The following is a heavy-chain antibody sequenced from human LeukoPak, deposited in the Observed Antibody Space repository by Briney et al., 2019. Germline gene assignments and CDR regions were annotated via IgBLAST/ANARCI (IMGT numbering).Heavy chain of an antibody. CDR2: IYADGTT. J-gene: IGHJ4*02. CDR3: ARRSVPGRPGY. Sequence: GESLKISCAASGFTVSDNDIKWVRQAPGKGLEWVSLIYADGTTHYTDSVKGRFSISRDNSGNTVYLQMNSLRGEDTAVYYCARRSVPGRPGYWGQGTLVTVSS. D-gene: IGHD6-6*01. CDR1: GFTVSDND. V-gene: IGHV3-66*04.